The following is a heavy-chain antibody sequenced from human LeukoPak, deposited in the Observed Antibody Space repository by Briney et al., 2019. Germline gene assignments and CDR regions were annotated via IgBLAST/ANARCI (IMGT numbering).Heavy chain of an antibody. CDR1: GITFSSYA. V-gene: IGHV3-23*01. CDR3: ARALYYDILTNYQTHTYYFDY. Sequence: PGGSLRLSCAASGITFSSYAMSWVRQAPGKGLEWVSGISGSGSSTYYADSMKGRFTVSRDNAKNSLYLQMNSLRAEDTAVYYCARALYYDILTNYQTHTYYFDYWGQGTLLTVSS. D-gene: IGHD3-9*01. CDR2: ISGSGSST. J-gene: IGHJ4*02.